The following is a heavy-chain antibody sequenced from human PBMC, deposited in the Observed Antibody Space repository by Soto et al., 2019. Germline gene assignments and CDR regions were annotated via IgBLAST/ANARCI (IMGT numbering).Heavy chain of an antibody. CDR2: ISPNNDNA. J-gene: IGHJ4*02. CDR1: GYSYMRYG. CDR3: ATTGWDCIKGVCYDY. D-gene: IGHD2-8*01. Sequence: GASVKVSCKTSGYSYMRYGISWVRQAPGQGLEWLAWISPNNDNAHYAQNLQGRVTVTTDTSTSTAYMELRSLRTDDTAVYYCATTGWDCIKGVCYDYWGQGTLVTVSS. V-gene: IGHV1-18*01.